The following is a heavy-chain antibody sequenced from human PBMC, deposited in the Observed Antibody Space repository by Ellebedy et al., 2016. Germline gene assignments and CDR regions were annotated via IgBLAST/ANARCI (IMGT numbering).Heavy chain of an antibody. CDR2: ITGSSGTR. J-gene: IGHJ4*02. D-gene: IGHD3-16*01. V-gene: IGHV3-48*02. CDR3: ARGQDYAFDH. Sequence: GESLKISXAASGFIFSHYSMNWVRQAPGKGLEWISHITGSSGTRIYVDSVKGRYIISRDNATNSLFLQMNSLRDEDTAVYYCARGQDYAFDHWGQGALVTVSS. CDR1: GFIFSHYS.